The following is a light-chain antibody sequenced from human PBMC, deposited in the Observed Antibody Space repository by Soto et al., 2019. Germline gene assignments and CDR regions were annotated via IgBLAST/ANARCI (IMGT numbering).Light chain of an antibody. V-gene: IGKV3-15*01. CDR2: DAS. Sequence: EIVLTQSPAILFVSPGERATLSCRAIQSISRSLAWYQQKPGQAPRLLISDASTRATGIPARFSGSGSGTEFTLTISSLKSEDFALYYCHQYNSWPPGTFGQGTKVDIK. CDR3: HQYNSWPPGT. CDR1: QSISRS. J-gene: IGKJ2*01.